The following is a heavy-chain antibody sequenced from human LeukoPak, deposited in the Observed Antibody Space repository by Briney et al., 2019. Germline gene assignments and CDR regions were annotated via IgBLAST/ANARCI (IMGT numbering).Heavy chain of an antibody. CDR3: QRGDYNASWLVDI. Sequence: PSETLSLTCAVYGGSFSGYYWSWIRQPPGKGLGWIGEFHHSGITNYNPSLKSRVTISVDKSKNQFSLILSSVTAADTAVYYSQRGDYNASWLVDIWGPGTLVTVSS. CDR2: FHHSGIT. V-gene: IGHV4-34*01. D-gene: IGHD2-2*01. J-gene: IGHJ4*02. CDR1: GGSFSGYY.